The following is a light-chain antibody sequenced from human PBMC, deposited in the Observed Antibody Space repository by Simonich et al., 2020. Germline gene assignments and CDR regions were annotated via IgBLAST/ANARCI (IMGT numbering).Light chain of an antibody. CDR1: SSDVGSYNL. CDR2: DVR. Sequence: QSALTQPVSVSGSPGQSITISCTGTSSDVGSYNLVSWYQQHPGKAPKLMIYDVRNRPAGVSNRFAGSKSGNMASLTISGLQAEDEADYYCCSYAGSSTSVVFGGGTKLTVL. J-gene: IGLJ2*01. V-gene: IGLV2-23*02. CDR3: CSYAGSSTSVV.